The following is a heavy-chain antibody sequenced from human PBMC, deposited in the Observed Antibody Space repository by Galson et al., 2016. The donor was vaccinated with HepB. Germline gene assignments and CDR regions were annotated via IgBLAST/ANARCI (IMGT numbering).Heavy chain of an antibody. D-gene: IGHD3-3*01. CDR3: AREDGMVKDASDI. CDR2: IYYSGST. Sequence: TRSLTCTVSGGSISSGGYYWSWIRQLPGKGLEWIAYIYYSGSTYYNPSLKSRSTISVDTSKNQFSLKLSSVTAADTAVYYCAREDGMVKDASDIWGQGTMVTVSS. V-gene: IGHV4-31*03. CDR1: GGSISSGGYY. J-gene: IGHJ3*02.